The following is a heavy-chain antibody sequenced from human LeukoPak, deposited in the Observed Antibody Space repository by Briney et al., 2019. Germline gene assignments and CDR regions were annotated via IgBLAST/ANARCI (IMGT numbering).Heavy chain of an antibody. V-gene: IGHV3-7*01. J-gene: IGHJ4*02. Sequence: GGSLRLSCAASGFTFSSYWMSWVREAPGKGLEWVANIKQDGSEKYYVDSVKGRFTISRDNAKNSLYLQMDSLRAEDTAVYYCARYTVAIPGPFDYWGQGTLVTVSS. CDR1: GFTFSSYW. D-gene: IGHD4-23*01. CDR3: ARYTVAIPGPFDY. CDR2: IKQDGSEK.